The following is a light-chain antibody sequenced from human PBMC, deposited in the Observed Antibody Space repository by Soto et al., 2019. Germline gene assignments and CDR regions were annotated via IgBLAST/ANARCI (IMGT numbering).Light chain of an antibody. J-gene: IGKJ5*01. Sequence: EIVLTQSPATLSLSPGERATLSCRASQSVSSYLAWYQQKPGQAPRLLIYDASNRATGIPARFSGSGSGTDFTLTISSLETEDFAVYYCQQRSSWPITFGQGTRLEIK. CDR3: QQRSSWPIT. CDR1: QSVSSY. CDR2: DAS. V-gene: IGKV3-11*01.